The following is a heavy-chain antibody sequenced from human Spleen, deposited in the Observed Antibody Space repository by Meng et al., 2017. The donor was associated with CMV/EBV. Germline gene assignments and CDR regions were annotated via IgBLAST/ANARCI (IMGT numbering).Heavy chain of an antibody. Sequence: QVQPVQSGAEVKNPGASVQVSCKVSGYTLTELSMHWVRQAPGQGLEWMGWINPNSGGTNYAQKFQGRVTMTRDTSISTAYMELSRLRSDDTAVYYCARGEVTMIVVVIDWFDPWGQGTLVTVSS. J-gene: IGHJ5*02. V-gene: IGHV1-2*02. CDR1: GYTLTELS. CDR3: ARGEVTMIVVVIDWFDP. D-gene: IGHD3-22*01. CDR2: INPNSGGT.